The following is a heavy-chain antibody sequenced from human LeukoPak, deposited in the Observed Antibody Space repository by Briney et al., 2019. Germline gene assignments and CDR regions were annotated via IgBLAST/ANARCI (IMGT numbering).Heavy chain of an antibody. CDR1: GYTFTGYS. J-gene: IGHJ6*03. CDR3: ARYGSPIHYYYMDV. CDR2: INIYTGNP. V-gene: IGHV7-4-1*02. Sequence: ASVKVSCKASGYTFTGYSINWVRQAPGQGLEWMGWINIYTGNPTYAQGFTGRFVFSLDTSVSTAYLQISSLKAEDTAVYYCARYGSPIHYYYMDVWGKGTTVTVSS. D-gene: IGHD4-17*01.